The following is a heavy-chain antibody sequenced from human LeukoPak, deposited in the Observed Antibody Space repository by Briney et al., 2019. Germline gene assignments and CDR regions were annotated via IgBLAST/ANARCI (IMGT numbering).Heavy chain of an antibody. J-gene: IGHJ6*03. CDR1: GFTFSRYD. V-gene: IGHV3-21*01. D-gene: IGHD5-12*01. Sequence: PGGSLRLSCVASGFTFSRYDMHWVRQAPGQRLEWVSSITSSSSYVFYADSVKGRFTISRDNAQNSLYLQMNSLRAEDTAVYYCARDPYSGSYGNNYYYYMDVWGKGTTVTISS. CDR2: ITSSSSYV. CDR3: ARDPYSGSYGNNYYYYMDV.